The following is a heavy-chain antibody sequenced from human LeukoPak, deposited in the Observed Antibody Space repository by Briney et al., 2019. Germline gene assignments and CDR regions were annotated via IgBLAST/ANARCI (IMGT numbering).Heavy chain of an antibody. J-gene: IGHJ5*02. CDR3: ARSVATTGTNWFDP. CDR2: ISDSGST. V-gene: IGHV4-59*08. CDR1: GGSISTYY. D-gene: IGHD5-12*01. Sequence: SETLSLTCTVSGGSISTYYWSWIRQPPGKGLEWIGYISDSGSTSYKPSLKSRVTISVDTSKNQFSLKLSSVTAADTAVYYCARSVATTGTNWFDPWGQGTLVTVSS.